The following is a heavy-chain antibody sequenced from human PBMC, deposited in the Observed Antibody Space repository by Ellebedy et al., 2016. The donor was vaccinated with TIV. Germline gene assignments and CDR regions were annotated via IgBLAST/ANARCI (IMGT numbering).Heavy chain of an antibody. CDR3: ARSLAGTGNYYYGMDV. Sequence: GESLKISXAASGFTFSSYSMNWVRQAPGKGLEWVSSISSSSYIYYADSVKGRFTISRDNAKNSLYLQMNSLRAEDTAVYYCARSLAGTGNYYYGMDVWGQGTTVTVSS. J-gene: IGHJ6*02. CDR2: ISSSSYI. D-gene: IGHD6-19*01. V-gene: IGHV3-21*01. CDR1: GFTFSSYS.